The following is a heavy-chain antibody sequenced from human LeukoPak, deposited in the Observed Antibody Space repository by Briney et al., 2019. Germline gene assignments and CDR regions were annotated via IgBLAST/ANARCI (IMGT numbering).Heavy chain of an antibody. Sequence: GASVKVSCKASGYTFTGYYMHWVRQAPGQGLEWMGWINPNSGGTNYAQKFQGWVTMTRDTSISTAYMELSRLRSDDTAVYYCARDGGYCSSTSCHDAVDIWGQGTMVTVSS. CDR3: ARDGGYCSSTSCHDAVDI. J-gene: IGHJ3*02. V-gene: IGHV1-2*04. D-gene: IGHD2-2*01. CDR2: INPNSGGT. CDR1: GYTFTGYY.